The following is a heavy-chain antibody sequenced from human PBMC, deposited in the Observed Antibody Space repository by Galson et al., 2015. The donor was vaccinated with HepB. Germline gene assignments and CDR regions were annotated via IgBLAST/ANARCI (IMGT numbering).Heavy chain of an antibody. Sequence: LRLSCAVSGFTVSSSYINWVRQAPGKGLEWVSVLYSGGSTYYADSVKGRFTISRDNSKNTLYLQMNSLRAEDTAVYYCARDHSQLLSPGGELFYHYYGMDVWGQGTTVTVSS. V-gene: IGHV3-66*01. J-gene: IGHJ6*02. CDR3: ARDHSQLLSPGGELFYHYYGMDV. D-gene: IGHD2-2*01. CDR2: LYSGGST. CDR1: GFTVSSSY.